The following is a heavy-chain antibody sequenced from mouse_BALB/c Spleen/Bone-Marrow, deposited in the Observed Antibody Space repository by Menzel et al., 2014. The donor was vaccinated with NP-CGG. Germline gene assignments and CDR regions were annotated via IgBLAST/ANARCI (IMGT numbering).Heavy chain of an antibody. CDR1: GFTFSSCA. D-gene: IGHD2-4*01. CDR3: ARGGGYDYGSWFAY. J-gene: IGHJ3*01. Sequence: EVQLQQSGGGLVKPGGSLKLSCAASGFTFSSCAMSWVRQTPEKRLEWVASISSGGSTYYPDSVKGRFTISRDNARNILYLQMSSLRSEDTAMYYCARGGGYDYGSWFAYWGQGTLVTVSA. V-gene: IGHV5-6-5*01. CDR2: ISSGGST.